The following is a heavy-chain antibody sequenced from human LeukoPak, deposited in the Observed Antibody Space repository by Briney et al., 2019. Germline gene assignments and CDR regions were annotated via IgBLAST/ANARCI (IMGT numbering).Heavy chain of an antibody. V-gene: IGHV3-7*01. J-gene: IGHJ6*02. CDR1: GFTFSSYW. Sequence: GGSLRLSCAASGFTFSSYWMSWVRQAPGKGLEWVANIKQDGSEKYYVDSVKGRFTISRDNAKNSLYLQMNSLRAEDTAVYYCAREAYELVATIWYYYYGMDVWGQGTTVTVSS. D-gene: IGHD5-12*01. CDR3: AREAYELVATIWYYYYGMDV. CDR2: IKQDGSEK.